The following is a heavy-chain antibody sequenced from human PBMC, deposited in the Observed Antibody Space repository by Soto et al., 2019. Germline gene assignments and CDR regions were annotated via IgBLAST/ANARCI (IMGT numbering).Heavy chain of an antibody. CDR2: ISGSSGST. CDR1: GFTFSSYA. J-gene: IGHJ4*02. D-gene: IGHD2-15*01. Sequence: PGGSLRLSCAASGFTFSSYAMSWVRQAPGKGLEWVSAISGSSGSTYYADSVKGRFTISRDNAKNTLYLQMNSLRAEDTAVYYCARAGVVVAATPTRVDYWGQGTLVTVSS. V-gene: IGHV3-23*01. CDR3: ARAGVVVAATPTRVDY.